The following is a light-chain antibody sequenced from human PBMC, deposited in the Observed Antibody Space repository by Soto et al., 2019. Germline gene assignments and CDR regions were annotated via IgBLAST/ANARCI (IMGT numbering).Light chain of an antibody. J-gene: IGKJ1*01. CDR1: QTISSW. V-gene: IGKV1-5*03. CDR2: KAS. CDR3: QHYNSYSDA. Sequence: DIQMTQSPSTLSGSVGDRVTITCRASQTISSWLAWYQQKPGKAPKLLIYKASTLKSGVPSSFSGSGSGTEFTLTISSLQPDDFATYYCQHYNSYSDAFGQGTKVEL.